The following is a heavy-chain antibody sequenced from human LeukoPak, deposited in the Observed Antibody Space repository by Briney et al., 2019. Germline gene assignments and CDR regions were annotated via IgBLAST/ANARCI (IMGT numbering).Heavy chain of an antibody. Sequence: KPSETLSLTCSVSGDSVTNYYWSSIRQFPGKGLEWIGYLYHSASSNYNPSLQSRVSLSLDTSKNQFSLRLESVTAADTTIYYCARDNAKQQALGGYFYYMDVWGRGTTVIVSS. CDR3: ARDNAKQQALGGYFYYMDV. D-gene: IGHD3-10*01. CDR1: GDSVTNYY. V-gene: IGHV4-59*02. J-gene: IGHJ6*03. CDR2: LYHSASS.